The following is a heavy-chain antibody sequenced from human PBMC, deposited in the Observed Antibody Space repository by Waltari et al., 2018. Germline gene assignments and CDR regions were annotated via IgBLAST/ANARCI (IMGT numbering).Heavy chain of an antibody. V-gene: IGHV4-4*07. CDR2: IYTSGST. CDR1: GGSISRYS. J-gene: IGHJ5*02. CDR3: ARDREYCSGGSCYSNWFDP. Sequence: QVQLQESGPGLVKPSETLSLTCTVSGGSISRYSWRWIRQPAGQGLEWIGRIYTSGSTNYNPSLKSRVTMSVDTSKNQFSLKLSSVTAADTAVYYCARDREYCSGGSCYSNWFDPWGQGTLVTVSS. D-gene: IGHD2-15*01.